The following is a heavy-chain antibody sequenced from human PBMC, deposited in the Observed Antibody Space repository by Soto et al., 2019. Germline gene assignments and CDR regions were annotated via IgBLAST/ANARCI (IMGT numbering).Heavy chain of an antibody. CDR2: ISSTTNYI. CDR3: TRESEDLTSNFDY. CDR1: GFTFTRYS. V-gene: IGHV3-21*06. J-gene: IGHJ4*02. Sequence: GSLRLSCAASGFTFTRYSMNWVRQAPGKGLEWVSSISSTTNYIYYGDSMKGRFTISRDNAKNSLYLEMNSLRAEDTAVYYCTRESEDLTSNFDYWGQGTLVTVSS.